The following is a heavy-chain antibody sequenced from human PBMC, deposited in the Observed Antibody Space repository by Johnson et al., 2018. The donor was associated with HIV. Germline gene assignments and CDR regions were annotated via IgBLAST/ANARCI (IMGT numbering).Heavy chain of an antibody. Sequence: VQLVESGGGVVRPGGSLRLSCTASGFTLDDYGMAWVRQAPGTGLEWVSGINWNGGSTGYADSVKGRFTISRDNAKNSLYQQMNSLRAEETALYYCARDFVAFGECTAFDIWGQGTMVAVSS. J-gene: IGHJ3*02. CDR1: GFTLDDYG. D-gene: IGHD3-10*01. CDR2: INWNGGST. V-gene: IGHV3-20*04. CDR3: ARDFVAFGECTAFDI.